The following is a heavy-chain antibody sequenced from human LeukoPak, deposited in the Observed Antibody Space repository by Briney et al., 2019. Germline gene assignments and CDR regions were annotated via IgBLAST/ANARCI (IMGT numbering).Heavy chain of an antibody. CDR3: ARGLSYGKPRFDY. D-gene: IGHD1-26*01. Sequence: PSETLSLTCTVSGGSISSGSYYWSWTRQPAGKGLEWIGRIYTSGSTNYNPSLKSRVTISVDTSKNQFSLKLSSVTAADTAVYYCARGLSYGKPRFDYWGQGSLVTVSS. V-gene: IGHV4-61*02. J-gene: IGHJ4*02. CDR2: IYTSGST. CDR1: GGSISSGSYY.